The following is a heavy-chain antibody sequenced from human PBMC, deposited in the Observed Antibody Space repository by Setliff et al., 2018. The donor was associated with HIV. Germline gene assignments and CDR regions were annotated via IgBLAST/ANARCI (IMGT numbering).Heavy chain of an antibody. CDR1: GGSVGSGSYY. CDR2: IYYSGST. J-gene: IGHJ4*02. V-gene: IGHV4-61*01. CDR3: ASTGYSSGWSFDY. Sequence: SETLSLTCTVSGGSVGSGSYYWSWIRQSPGKGLEWIGYIYYSGSTTYNPTLKSRLTISVDTSKNQFSLKLRSVTAADTAVYYCASTGYSSGWSFDYWGPGALVTVSS. D-gene: IGHD6-19*01.